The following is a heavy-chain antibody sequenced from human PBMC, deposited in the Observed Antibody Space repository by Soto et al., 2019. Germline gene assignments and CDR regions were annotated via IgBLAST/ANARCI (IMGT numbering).Heavy chain of an antibody. J-gene: IGHJ6*02. D-gene: IGHD1-1*01. CDR2: ISYEGLNT. CDR3: AKLIYPHNSGGVDV. V-gene: IGHV3-30*18. Sequence: QVQLVQSGGGVVQPGRSLRLSCATSGFTFSSYDMQWVRHAPGKGLEWVALISYEGLNTYYADSVRGRFIISRNNSKNILYLQMHSLRPDDTAVYYCAKLIYPHNSGGVDVWGQGATVIVSS. CDR1: GFTFSSYD.